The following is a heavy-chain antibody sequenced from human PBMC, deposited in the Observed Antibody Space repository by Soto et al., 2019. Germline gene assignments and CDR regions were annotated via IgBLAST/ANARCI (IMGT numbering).Heavy chain of an antibody. V-gene: IGHV5-10-1*01. Sequence: GESLKISCKGSGYSLTSYWISWVRQMPGKGLEWMGRIDPSDSYTNYSPSFQGHVTISADKSISTAYLQWSSLKASDTAMYYCATKPRSGWVSMDVWGQGTTVTVSS. CDR1: GYSLTSYW. CDR3: ATKPRSGWVSMDV. CDR2: IDPSDSYT. D-gene: IGHD6-19*01. J-gene: IGHJ6*02.